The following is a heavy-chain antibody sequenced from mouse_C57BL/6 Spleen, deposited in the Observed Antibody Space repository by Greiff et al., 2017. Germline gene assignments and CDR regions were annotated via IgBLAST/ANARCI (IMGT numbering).Heavy chain of an antibody. CDR2: IYPGDGDT. D-gene: IGHD1-1*01. Sequence: QVQLQQSGAELVKPGASVKISCKASGYAFSRYWMNWVKQRPGTGLEWIGKIYPGDGDTYYHGKFKGKATLTADKSSSTAYIQLSSLTSEDSAVYFCARSGDYYGSSPYWYFDVWGTGTTVTVSS. CDR1: GYAFSRYW. CDR3: ARSGDYYGSSPYWYFDV. V-gene: IGHV1-80*01. J-gene: IGHJ1*03.